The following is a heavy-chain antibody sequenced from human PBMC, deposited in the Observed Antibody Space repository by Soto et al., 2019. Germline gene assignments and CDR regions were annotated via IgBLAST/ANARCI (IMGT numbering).Heavy chain of an antibody. J-gene: IGHJ4*02. D-gene: IGHD3-10*01. CDR3: VSGGRVNFDY. CDR2: VNWNGGST. V-gene: IGHV3-20*04. CDR1: GFTFDDYG. Sequence: EVQLVESGGGVLRPGGSLRLSCAASGFTFDDYGMSWARQAPGKGLEWVSGVNWNGGSTGYADSVKGPFTISSDNAKKSLDLPMNSLSAKDAGYYYCVSGGRVNFDYWGEGPLVAVPS.